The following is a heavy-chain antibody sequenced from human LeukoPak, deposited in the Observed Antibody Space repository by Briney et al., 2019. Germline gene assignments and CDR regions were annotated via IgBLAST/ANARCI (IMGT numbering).Heavy chain of an antibody. CDR3: TTDDRSGYYYNYYYYYMDV. CDR1: GFTFSNAW. Sequence: PGGSLRLSCAASGFTFSNAWMSWVRQAPGKGLEWVGRIKSKTDGGTTDYAAPVKGRFTISRDDSKNTLYLQMNSLKTEDTAVYYCTTDDRSGYYYNYYYYYMDVWGKGTTVTVSS. V-gene: IGHV3-15*01. J-gene: IGHJ6*03. D-gene: IGHD3-22*01. CDR2: IKSKTDGGTT.